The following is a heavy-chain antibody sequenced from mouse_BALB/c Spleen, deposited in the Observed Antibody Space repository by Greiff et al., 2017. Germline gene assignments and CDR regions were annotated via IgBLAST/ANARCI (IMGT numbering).Heavy chain of an antibody. CDR2: IDPANGNT. J-gene: IGHJ3*01. CDR3: ARKGPTGPFAY. V-gene: IGHV14-3*02. CDR1: GFNIKDTY. Sequence: VQLKESGAELVKPGASVKLSCTASGFNIKDTYMHWVKQRPEQGLEWIGRIDPANGNTKYDPKFQGKATITADTSSNTAYLQLSSLTSEDTAVYYCARKGPTGPFAYWGQGTLVTVSA. D-gene: IGHD2-10*01.